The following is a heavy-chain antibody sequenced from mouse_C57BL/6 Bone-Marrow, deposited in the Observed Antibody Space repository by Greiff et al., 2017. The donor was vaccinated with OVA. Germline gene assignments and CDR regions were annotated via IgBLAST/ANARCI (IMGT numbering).Heavy chain of an antibody. CDR2: IDPSDSYT. J-gene: IGHJ2*01. CDR1: GYTFTSYW. D-gene: IGHD2-4*01. Sequence: QVQLQQPGAELVMPGASVKLSCKASGYTFTSYWMHWVKQRPGQGLEWIGEIDPSDSYTNYNQKFKGKSTLTVDKSSSTAYMQLSSLTSEDSAVYYCARINYDYDGGNYFDYWGQGTTLTVSS. CDR3: ARINYDYDGGNYFDY. V-gene: IGHV1-69*01.